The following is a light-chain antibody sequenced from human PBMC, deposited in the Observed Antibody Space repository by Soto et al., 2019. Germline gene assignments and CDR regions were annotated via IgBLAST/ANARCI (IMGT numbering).Light chain of an antibody. CDR1: QSISSY. CDR2: EAS. J-gene: IGKJ4*01. CDR3: QQRSNWPPLT. Sequence: EIVLTQSPATLSLSPGERATLSCRASQSISSYLAWYQQNHGQAPRLLIYEASNRSTGFPARFSGSGSGTDFTLTISSLEPEDFAVYYSQQRSNWPPLTFGGGTKVEIK. V-gene: IGKV3-11*01.